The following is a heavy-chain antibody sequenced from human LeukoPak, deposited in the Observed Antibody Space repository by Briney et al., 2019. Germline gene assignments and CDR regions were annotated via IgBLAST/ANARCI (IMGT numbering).Heavy chain of an antibody. CDR1: GGTFSNYA. V-gene: IGHV1-69*06. Sequence: ASVKVSCKASGGTFSNYAISWVRQAPGQGLEWMGGIIPIFGTANYAQKFRGRVTITADKSTRTAYMELSSLRSEDTAVYYCARNELYCTGGSCYLAYFDYWGQGTLVTVSS. CDR2: IIPIFGTA. D-gene: IGHD2-15*01. CDR3: ARNELYCTGGSCYLAYFDY. J-gene: IGHJ4*02.